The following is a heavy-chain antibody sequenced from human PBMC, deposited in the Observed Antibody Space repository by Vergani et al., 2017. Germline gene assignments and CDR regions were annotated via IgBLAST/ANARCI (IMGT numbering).Heavy chain of an antibody. D-gene: IGHD4-11*01. Sequence: EVQLVESGGGLVQPGRSLRLSCAASGFTFDDYAMHWVRQAPGKGLEWVSGISWNSGSTGYADSVKVRVTISRDNAKNSLYLQMNSLRAEDTALYYCAKEIVTKILAGMAFDYWGQGTLVTVSS. CDR3: AKEIVTKILAGMAFDY. CDR1: GFTFDDYA. V-gene: IGHV3-9*01. J-gene: IGHJ4*02. CDR2: ISWNSGST.